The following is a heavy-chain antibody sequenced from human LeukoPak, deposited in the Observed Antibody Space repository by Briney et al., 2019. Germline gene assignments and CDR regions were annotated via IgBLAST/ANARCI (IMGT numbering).Heavy chain of an antibody. CDR1: GFTFSSCA. J-gene: IGHJ4*02. Sequence: PGGSLRLSCAASGFTFSSCAMSWVRQAPGKGLEWVSSIRGGGVNIQYAVSVKGRFTISRDNSNNTLHLQMNSLRVEDTALYYCAKEFFGSGNYFNGVFDSWDQGALVTVSS. CDR3: AKEFFGSGNYFNGVFDS. D-gene: IGHD3-10*01. V-gene: IGHV3-23*01. CDR2: IRGGGVNI.